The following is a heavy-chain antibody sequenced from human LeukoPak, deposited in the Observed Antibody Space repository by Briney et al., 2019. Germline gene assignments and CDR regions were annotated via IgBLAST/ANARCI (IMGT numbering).Heavy chain of an antibody. CDR3: ARWSYYYDGSGYYNWFDP. CDR2: INPNSGGT. D-gene: IGHD3-22*01. J-gene: IGHJ5*02. CDR1: GYTFTGYY. Sequence: ASVKVSCKASGYTFTGYYMHWVRQAPGQGLEWMGWINPNSGGTNYAQKFQGRVTMTRDTSISTAYMELSRLRSDDTAVCCCARWSYYYDGSGYYNWFDPWGQGTLVTVSS. V-gene: IGHV1-2*02.